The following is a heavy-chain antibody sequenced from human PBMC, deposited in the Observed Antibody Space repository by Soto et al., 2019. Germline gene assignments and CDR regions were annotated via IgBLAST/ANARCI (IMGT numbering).Heavy chain of an antibody. V-gene: IGHV3-23*01. Sequence: EVQLLESGGGLVQPGGSMRLSCAASGFTFSSYAMSWVRQAPGQGLEWVSAISGSGGSTDYADCVKGRFTISRDNSKNPLYLQMNSLRAEDTAVYYSAYSSTPLDYLGQGTLVTVSS. CDR1: GFTFSSYA. J-gene: IGHJ4*02. CDR2: ISGSGGST. D-gene: IGHD6-13*01. CDR3: AYSSTPLDY.